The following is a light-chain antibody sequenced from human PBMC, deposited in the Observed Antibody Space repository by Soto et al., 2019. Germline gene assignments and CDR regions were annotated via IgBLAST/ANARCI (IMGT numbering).Light chain of an antibody. J-gene: IGKJ1*01. V-gene: IGKV1-39*01. Sequence: DIQMTQSPSSLSASVGDRVTITCRASQSIRTYLNWYPQKPGKAPKFLIYAVSTLESGVPSRFSGSGSGTDFKLTISSLQTEDFATYYYQPTYSNPRKFGKRTKVEIK. CDR3: QPTYSNPRK. CDR2: AVS. CDR1: QSIRTY.